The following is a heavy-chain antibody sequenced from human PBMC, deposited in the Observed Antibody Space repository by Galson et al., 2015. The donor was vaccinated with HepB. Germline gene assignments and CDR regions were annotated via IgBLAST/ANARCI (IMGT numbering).Heavy chain of an antibody. V-gene: IGHV3-7*01. Sequence: LRLSCAASGFTFSKYWMNWVRQAPGEGPEGVANINEDGSEKDYTDSVKGRFTISRDNAKISLSLHMNSLRAEDTAVYYCAKDPWGNGLRFLECGTFDYWGQGSLVSVSS. CDR2: INEDGSEK. J-gene: IGHJ4*02. CDR1: GFTFSKYW. CDR3: AKDPWGNGLRFLECGTFDY. D-gene: IGHD3-3*01.